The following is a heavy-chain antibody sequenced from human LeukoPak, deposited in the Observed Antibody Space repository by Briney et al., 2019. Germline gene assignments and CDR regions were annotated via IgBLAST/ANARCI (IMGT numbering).Heavy chain of an antibody. CDR2: IIPILGIA. CDR3: ARDLCSGGSCYSGDRYFQH. V-gene: IGHV1-69*04. J-gene: IGHJ1*01. Sequence: SVKVSCKASGGTFSSYAISWVRQAPGQGLEWMGRIIPILGIANYAQKFQGRVTITADKSTSTAYMELRSLRSDDTAVYYCARDLCSGGSCYSGDRYFQHWGQGTLVTVSS. D-gene: IGHD2-15*01. CDR1: GGTFSSYA.